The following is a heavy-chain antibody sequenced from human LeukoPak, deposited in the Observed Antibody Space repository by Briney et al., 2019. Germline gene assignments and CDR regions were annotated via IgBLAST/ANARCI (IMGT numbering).Heavy chain of an antibody. CDR2: IGGSGGST. D-gene: IGHD3-22*01. Sequence: GGSLRLSCAASGFTFSSYAMSWVRQAPGKGLEWVSAIGGSGGSTYYAGSVKGRFTISRDNSKNTLYLQMNSLRAEDTAVYYCAKVVVKYYYDSSGYLDYWGQGTLVTVSS. V-gene: IGHV3-23*01. CDR3: AKVVVKYYYDSSGYLDY. CDR1: GFTFSSYA. J-gene: IGHJ4*02.